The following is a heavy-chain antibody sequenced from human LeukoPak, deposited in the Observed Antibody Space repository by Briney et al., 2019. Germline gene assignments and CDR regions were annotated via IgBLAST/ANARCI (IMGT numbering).Heavy chain of an antibody. Sequence: GSLRLSCATSGFTFSSYAMSWVRQAPQKGLEWVSTISGSGNDTYYADSVRGRFTISRDNSKNTLYLQMNTLRAEDTAIYYCANYLASHAFDVWGQGTLVTVSS. CDR2: ISGSGNDT. CDR1: GFTFSSYA. CDR3: ANYLASHAFDV. J-gene: IGHJ3*01. V-gene: IGHV3-23*01.